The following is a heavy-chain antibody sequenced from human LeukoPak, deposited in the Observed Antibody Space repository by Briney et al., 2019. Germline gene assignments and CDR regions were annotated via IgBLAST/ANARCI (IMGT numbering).Heavy chain of an antibody. V-gene: IGHV4-59*08. J-gene: IGHJ4*02. CDR1: GGSISGYY. CDR3: VRQPYSSGAYYFDY. CDR2: IFHTGST. D-gene: IGHD3-22*01. Sequence: SETLSLTCTVSGGSISGYYWSWIREPPGKGLEWIGYIFHTGSTTYNPSLKSRVTISVDTSKNQFSLKLSSVTAADTAVYYCVRQPYSSGAYYFDYWGQGTLVTVPS.